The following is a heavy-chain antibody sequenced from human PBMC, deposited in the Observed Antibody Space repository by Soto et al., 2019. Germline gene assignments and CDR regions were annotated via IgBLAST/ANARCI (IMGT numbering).Heavy chain of an antibody. D-gene: IGHD2-8*01. CDR1: GFMVSHNY. CDR3: ARWVTVYGGLDY. J-gene: IGHJ4*02. Sequence: EVKLVESGGGLVQPGGSLRLSCAASGFMVSHNYMSWVRQAPGKGLEWVSVTYSAGTTNYADSVKGRFTISRDNSKNTLDLQMNSLRADDTAMYYCARWVTVYGGLDYWGQGTLVTVSS. V-gene: IGHV3-66*01. CDR2: TYSAGTT.